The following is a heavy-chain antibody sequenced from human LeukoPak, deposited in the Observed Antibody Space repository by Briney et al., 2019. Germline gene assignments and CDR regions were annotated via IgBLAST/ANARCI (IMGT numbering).Heavy chain of an antibody. D-gene: IGHD5-18*01. CDR1: GGSISSGGYY. Sequence: SQTLSLTCTVSGGSISSGGYYWSWIRQPPGKGLEWIGYIYHSGSTYYNPSLKSRVTISVDRSKNQFSLKLSSVTAADTAVYYCARDRGYSYAINWFDPWGQGTLVTVSS. CDR2: IYHSGST. V-gene: IGHV4-30-2*01. J-gene: IGHJ5*02. CDR3: ARDRGYSYAINWFDP.